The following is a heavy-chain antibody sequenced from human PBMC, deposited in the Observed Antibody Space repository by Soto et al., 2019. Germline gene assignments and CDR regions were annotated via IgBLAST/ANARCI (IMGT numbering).Heavy chain of an antibody. D-gene: IGHD1-26*01. J-gene: IGHJ4*02. V-gene: IGHV1-2*02. CDR2: INPKSGGA. Sequence: ASVKVSCKASGYTFTVYYMHWVRQAPGQGLEWMGWINPKSGGAMYPQKFQGRVTMTWDTSISTAYMALTRLRSDDTAVYYCARDLAKGGGSAGFDYWGQGTLVTVSS. CDR3: ARDLAKGGGSAGFDY. CDR1: GYTFTVYY.